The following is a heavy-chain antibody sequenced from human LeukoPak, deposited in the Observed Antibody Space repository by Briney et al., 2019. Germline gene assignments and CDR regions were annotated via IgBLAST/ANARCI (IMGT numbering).Heavy chain of an antibody. V-gene: IGHV3-66*01. CDR2: IYSGGST. Sequence: GGSLRLSCAASGFTVSSNYMSWVRQAPGKGLEWVSVIYSGGSTYYADSVKGRFTISRDNSKNTLYLQMNGLRAEDTAVYYCATSRSRAVFDYWGQGTLVTVSS. D-gene: IGHD1-14*01. J-gene: IGHJ4*02. CDR1: GFTVSSNY. CDR3: ATSRSRAVFDY.